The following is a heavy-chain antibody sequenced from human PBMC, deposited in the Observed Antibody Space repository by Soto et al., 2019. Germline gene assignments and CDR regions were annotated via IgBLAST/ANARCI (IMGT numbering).Heavy chain of an antibody. J-gene: IGHJ6*02. CDR3: ASGYSYGYPYYYYGMDV. Sequence: QVQLQESGPGLVKPSETLSLTCSVSGDSISSFYWSWIRQPAGKGLEWIGRIYPSGSTTYNPSLKSRVTISVDTSKNQFSLKLSSVTAADTAVYYCASGYSYGYPYYYYGMDVWGQGTTVTVSS. CDR1: GDSISSFY. D-gene: IGHD5-18*01. V-gene: IGHV4-4*07. CDR2: IYPSGST.